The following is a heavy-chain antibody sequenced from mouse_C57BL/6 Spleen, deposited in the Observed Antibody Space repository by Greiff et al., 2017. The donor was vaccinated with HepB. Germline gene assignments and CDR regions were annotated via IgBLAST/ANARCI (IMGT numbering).Heavy chain of an antibody. V-gene: IGHV1-26*01. CDR3: ARRWLLPYAMDY. J-gene: IGHJ4*01. Sequence: EVQLQQSGPELVKPGASVKISCKASGYTFTDYYMNWVKQSHGKSLEWIGDINPNNGGTSYNQKFKGKATLTVDKSSSTAYMELRSLTSEDSAVYYGARRWLLPYAMDYWGQGTSVTVSS. CDR1: GYTFTDYY. D-gene: IGHD2-3*01. CDR2: INPNNGGT.